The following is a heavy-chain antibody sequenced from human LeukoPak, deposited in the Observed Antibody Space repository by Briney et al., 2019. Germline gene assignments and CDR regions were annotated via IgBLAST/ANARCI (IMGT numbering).Heavy chain of an antibody. Sequence: GGSLRLSCAASGFTFSSYGMHWVRQAPGKGLEWVAFIRYDGSNKYYADSVKGRFTISRDNSKNTLYLQMNSLRAEDTAVYYCARVGYGYYYGSGSYYFDYWGQGTLVTVSS. D-gene: IGHD3-10*01. CDR3: ARVGYGYYYGSGSYYFDY. CDR2: IRYDGSNK. J-gene: IGHJ4*02. V-gene: IGHV3-30*02. CDR1: GFTFSSYG.